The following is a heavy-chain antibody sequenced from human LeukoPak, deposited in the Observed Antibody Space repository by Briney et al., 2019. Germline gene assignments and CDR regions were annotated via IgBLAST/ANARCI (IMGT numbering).Heavy chain of an antibody. CDR1: GFTFSNYA. CDR3: ARGPGYCSSTSCWGDNWFDP. J-gene: IGHJ5*02. CDR2: ITYNSGTT. V-gene: IGHV3-23*01. D-gene: IGHD2-2*01. Sequence: GGSLRLSCAASGFTFSNYAMTWVRQAPGKGLEWVSVITYNSGTTYYADSVKGRFTISRDNSKNTLYLQMNSLRAEDTAVYYCARGPGYCSSTSCWGDNWFDPWGQGTLVTVSS.